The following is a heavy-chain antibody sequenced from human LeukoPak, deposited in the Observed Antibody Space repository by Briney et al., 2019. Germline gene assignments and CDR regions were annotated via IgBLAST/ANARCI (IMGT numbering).Heavy chain of an antibody. V-gene: IGHV4-30-4*08. CDR1: GASISSGDYY. D-gene: IGHD3-9*01. J-gene: IGHJ4*02. CDR3: ARVQYYDISGVDY. Sequence: SETLSLTCTVSGASISSGDYYWSWIRQPPGKGLEWIGYIYYSGSTNCNPSLKSRVTISVDTSKNQFSLKLSSVTAADTAVYYCARVQYYDISGVDYWGQGTLVTVSS. CDR2: IYYSGST.